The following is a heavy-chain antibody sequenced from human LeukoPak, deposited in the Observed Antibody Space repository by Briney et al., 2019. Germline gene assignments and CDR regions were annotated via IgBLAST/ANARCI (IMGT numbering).Heavy chain of an antibody. V-gene: IGHV1-69*05. J-gene: IGHJ4*02. CDR2: IIPIFGTA. CDR1: GGTFSSYA. Sequence: SSVKVSCKASGGTFSSYAISWVRQAPGQGLEWMGGIIPIFGTANYAQKFQGRVTITTDESTSTAYMELGSLRSEDTAVYYCARVETVVVMGDGYFDYWGQGTLVTVSS. CDR3: ARVETVVVMGDGYFDY. D-gene: IGHD3-22*01.